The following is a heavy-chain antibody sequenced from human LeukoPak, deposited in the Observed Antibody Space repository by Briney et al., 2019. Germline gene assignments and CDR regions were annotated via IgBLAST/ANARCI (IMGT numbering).Heavy chain of an antibody. Sequence: SETLSLTCTVSGGSISSSSYYWGWIRQPPGKGLEWIGSIYYSGSTYYNPSLKSRVTISVDTSKNQFSLKLSSVTAADTAVYYCAREAYCGGDCSIPDYWGQGTLVTVSS. CDR1: GGSISSSSYY. CDR2: IYYSGST. D-gene: IGHD2-21*02. V-gene: IGHV4-39*07. CDR3: AREAYCGGDCSIPDY. J-gene: IGHJ4*02.